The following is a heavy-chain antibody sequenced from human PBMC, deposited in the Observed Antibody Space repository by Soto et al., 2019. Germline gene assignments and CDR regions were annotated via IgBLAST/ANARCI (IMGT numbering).Heavy chain of an antibody. Sequence: GESLKISCSASGLDFSSEVMCWVRQAPGKGLEWVSSISGSGRTIYHADSMRGRFAISRDNSKNSLYLQLNNLRVDDTAVYYCAKVGPYYYYGMDVWGQGTTVTVSS. CDR1: GLDFSSEV. J-gene: IGHJ6*02. CDR3: AKVGPYYYYGMDV. V-gene: IGHV3-23*01. CDR2: ISGSGRTI.